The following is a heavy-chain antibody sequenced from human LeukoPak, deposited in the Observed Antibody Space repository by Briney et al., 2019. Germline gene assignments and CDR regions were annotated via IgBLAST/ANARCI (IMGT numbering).Heavy chain of an antibody. CDR1: GFTFSSYG. CDR3: AKDAVPAAIPTFDY. V-gene: IGHV3-30*02. D-gene: IGHD2-2*02. Sequence: GGSLRLSCAASGFTFSSYGMHWVRQAPGKGREWVAFIRYDGSNKYYADSVKGRFTISRDNSKNTLYLQMNSLRAEDTAVYYCAKDAVPAAIPTFDYWGQGTLVTVSS. CDR2: IRYDGSNK. J-gene: IGHJ4*02.